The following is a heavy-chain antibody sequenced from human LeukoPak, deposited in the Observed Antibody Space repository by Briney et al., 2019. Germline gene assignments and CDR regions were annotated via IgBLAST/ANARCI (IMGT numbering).Heavy chain of an antibody. J-gene: IGHJ6*03. Sequence: PSETLSLTCTVSGGSISSYYWSWIRQPPGKGLEWIGYIYYSGSTYYNPSLRSRVTISVDTSKNQFSLKLSSVTAADTAVYYCARSSEGRYYYDGSGFSYYYYYMDVWGKGTTVTISS. D-gene: IGHD3-22*01. CDR3: ARSSEGRYYYDGSGFSYYYYYMDV. CDR1: GGSISSYY. V-gene: IGHV4-59*01. CDR2: IYYSGST.